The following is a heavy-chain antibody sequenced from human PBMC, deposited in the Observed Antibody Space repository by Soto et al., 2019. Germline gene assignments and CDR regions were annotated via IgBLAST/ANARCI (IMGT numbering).Heavy chain of an antibody. CDR1: GFTFSSYG. Sequence: GGSLRLSCAASGFTFSSYGMHWVRQAPGKGLEWVSAISGSAGSTYYADSVKGRFTISRDNSKNTLYLQMNSLTTEDTAVYYCAKGGPDCASTTCYLLVAFDIWGQGTMVTVSS. CDR2: ISGSAGST. J-gene: IGHJ3*02. CDR3: AKGGPDCASTTCYLLVAFDI. V-gene: IGHV3-23*01. D-gene: IGHD2-2*01.